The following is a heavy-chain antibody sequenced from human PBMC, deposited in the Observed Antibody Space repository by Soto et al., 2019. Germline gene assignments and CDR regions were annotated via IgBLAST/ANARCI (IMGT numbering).Heavy chain of an antibody. CDR1: GFTYSNYS. J-gene: IGHJ4*01. CDR3: ARDFTGTGTFDY. CDR2: ISYDGYNK. V-gene: IGHV3-30-3*01. D-gene: IGHD1-1*01. Sequence: LRLSCAASGFTYSNYSMQWVRQAPDKGLEWVAVISYDGYNKYYVDSVKGRFTISRDNSKNTLYLQMNSLRAEDTAIYYCARDFTGTGTFDYWGHGTLVTVSS.